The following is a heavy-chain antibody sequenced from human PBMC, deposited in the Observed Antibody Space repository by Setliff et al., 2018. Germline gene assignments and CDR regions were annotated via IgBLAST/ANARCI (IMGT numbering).Heavy chain of an antibody. V-gene: IGHV3-21*01. CDR1: GFTFKNAW. CDR2: ISGSGGST. J-gene: IGHJ6*02. CDR3: ARDHVYGSQYYYYYYGMDV. D-gene: IGHD3-10*01. Sequence: GGSLRLSCATSGFTFKNAWMSWVRQAPGKGLEWVSAISGSGGSTYYADSVKGRFTISRDNAKNSLYLQMNSLRAEDTAVYYCARDHVYGSQYYYYYYGMDVWGQGTTVTVSS.